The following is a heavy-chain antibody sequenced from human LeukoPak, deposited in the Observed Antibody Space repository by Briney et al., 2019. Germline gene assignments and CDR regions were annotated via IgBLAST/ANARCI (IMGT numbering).Heavy chain of an antibody. J-gene: IGHJ5*02. Sequence: GGSLRLSCTASGFTFDDYAMHWVRQAPGKGLEWVSGISWNSGSIGYADSVKGRFTISRDNAKNSLYLQMNSLRAEDMALYYCAKGGSSSWYYWFDPWGQGTLVTVSS. CDR3: AKGGSSSWYYWFDP. D-gene: IGHD6-13*01. CDR1: GFTFDDYA. V-gene: IGHV3-9*03. CDR2: ISWNSGSI.